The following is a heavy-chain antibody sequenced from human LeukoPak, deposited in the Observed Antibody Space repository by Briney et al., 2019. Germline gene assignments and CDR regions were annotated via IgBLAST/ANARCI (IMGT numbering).Heavy chain of an antibody. D-gene: IGHD2-2*02. CDR2: INPNSGGT. J-gene: IGHJ5*02. Sequence: ASVKVSCKASGYTFTGYYIHWVRQAPGQGLEWMGWINPNSGGTNYAQKFQGRVTMTRDTSISTAYMELSRLRSDDTAVYYCAREPVVLVPAAIFNWFDPLGQGTLVTVSS. V-gene: IGHV1-2*02. CDR3: AREPVVLVPAAIFNWFDP. CDR1: GYTFTGYY.